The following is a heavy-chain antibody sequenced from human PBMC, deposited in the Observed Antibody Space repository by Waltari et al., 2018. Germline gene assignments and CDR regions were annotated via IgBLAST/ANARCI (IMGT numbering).Heavy chain of an antibody. CDR3: VRGGHFDWSPLDH. Sequence: EVQLVASGGGLVQPGGSLRRSWAASGFRFNHYWVHLVPQGPGKGLVWVSRINPEGTNTAYADSVKGRCTVSRDNAKNTLYLQMTSLRAEDTAVYYCVRGGHFDWSPLDHWGPGTLVTVSS. J-gene: IGHJ4*02. CDR2: INPEGTNT. V-gene: IGHV3-74*01. D-gene: IGHD3-9*01. CDR1: GFRFNHYW.